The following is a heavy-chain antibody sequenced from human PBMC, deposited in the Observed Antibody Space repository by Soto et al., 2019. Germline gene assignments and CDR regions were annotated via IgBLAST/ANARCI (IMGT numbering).Heavy chain of an antibody. Sequence: EVQLVETGGGLIQPGGSLRLSCAASGFTVSSNYMSCVRQAPGKGLEWVSVIYSGGSTYYADSVKGRFTISRDNSKNTLYLQMNSLRAEDTDVYYCARGAYSSGWLARWGQGTLVTVSS. V-gene: IGHV3-53*02. D-gene: IGHD6-19*01. CDR1: GFTVSSNY. J-gene: IGHJ4*02. CDR2: IYSGGST. CDR3: ARGAYSSGWLAR.